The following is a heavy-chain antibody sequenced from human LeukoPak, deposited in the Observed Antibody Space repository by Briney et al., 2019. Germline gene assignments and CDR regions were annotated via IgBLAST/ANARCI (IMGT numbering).Heavy chain of an antibody. V-gene: IGHV1-46*01. Sequence: GASVKVSCKASGYTFTSYYMQWVRQAPGQGLEWMGIINPSGGSTSYAQKFQGRVTMTRDTSTSTVYMELSSLRSEETAVYYCARDPYGPRTGYYYYMDVWGKGTTVTVSS. J-gene: IGHJ6*03. CDR2: INPSGGST. D-gene: IGHD3-10*01. CDR1: GYTFTSYY. CDR3: ARDPYGPRTGYYYYMDV.